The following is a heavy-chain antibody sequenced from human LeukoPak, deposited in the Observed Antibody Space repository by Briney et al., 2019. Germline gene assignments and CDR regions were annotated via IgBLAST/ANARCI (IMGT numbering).Heavy chain of an antibody. J-gene: IGHJ2*01. CDR1: GGSISSYY. D-gene: IGHD3-22*01. CDR2: IYYSGST. Sequence: SETLSLTCTVSGGSISSYYWSWIRQPPGKGLEWIGYIYYSGSTNYNPSLKSRVTISVDTSKNQFSLKLSSVTAADTAVYYCARVTTYYYDSSGYSAGWFDLWGRGTLVTVSS. CDR3: ARVTTYYYDSSGYSAGWFDL. V-gene: IGHV4-59*01.